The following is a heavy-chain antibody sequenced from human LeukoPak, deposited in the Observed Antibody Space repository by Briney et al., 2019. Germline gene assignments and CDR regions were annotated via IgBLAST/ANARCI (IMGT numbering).Heavy chain of an antibody. D-gene: IGHD6-25*01. V-gene: IGHV4-39*07. CDR1: GGSVSSGSYY. CDR2: IYHSGST. Sequence: SETLSLTCTVSGGSVSSGSYYWSWVRQPPGKGLEWIGEIYHSGSTNYNPSLKSRVTISVDKSKNQFSLKLSSVAAADTAVYYCATAYYYGMDVWGQGTTVTVSS. CDR3: ATAYYYGMDV. J-gene: IGHJ6*02.